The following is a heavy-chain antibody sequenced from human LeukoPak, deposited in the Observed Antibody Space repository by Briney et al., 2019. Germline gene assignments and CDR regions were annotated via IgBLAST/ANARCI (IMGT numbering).Heavy chain of an antibody. J-gene: IGHJ6*03. CDR2: ISGSGGST. Sequence: GGSLRLSCAASGFTFSSYAMSWVRQAPGKGLEWVSAISGSGGSTYYADSVKGRFTISRDNSKNTLYLQMNSLRAEDTAVYYCAKDRKTMIVVVYYYHMDVWGKGTTVTVSS. CDR1: GFTFSSYA. CDR3: AKDRKTMIVVVYYYHMDV. V-gene: IGHV3-23*01. D-gene: IGHD3-22*01.